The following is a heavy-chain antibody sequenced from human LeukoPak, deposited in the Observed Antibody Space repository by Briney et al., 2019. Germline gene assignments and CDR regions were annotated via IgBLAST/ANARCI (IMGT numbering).Heavy chain of an antibody. CDR3: ARDTMVRGVSGFDP. CDR2: IIPIFGTA. J-gene: IGHJ5*02. V-gene: IGHV1-69*06. D-gene: IGHD3-10*01. Sequence: SVKVSCKASGGTFSSYAISWVRQAPGQGLEWMGGIIPIFGTANYAQKFQGRVTITADKSTSTAYMELSSLRSEDTAVYYCARDTMVRGVSGFDPWGQGTLVTVSS. CDR1: GGTFSSYA.